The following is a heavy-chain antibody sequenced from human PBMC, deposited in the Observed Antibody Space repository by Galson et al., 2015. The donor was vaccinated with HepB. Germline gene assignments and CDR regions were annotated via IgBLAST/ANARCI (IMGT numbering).Heavy chain of an antibody. CDR2: IIPIFGTA. Sequence: SVKVSCKASGGTFSSYAISWVRQAPGQGLEWMGGIIPIFGTAHYAQKFQGRVTITADESTSTAYMELSGLRSEDTAVYYCASLPCGSGGSCYLLWGQGTLVTVSS. CDR3: ASLPCGSGGSCYLL. D-gene: IGHD2-15*01. V-gene: IGHV1-69*13. J-gene: IGHJ4*02. CDR1: GGTFSSYA.